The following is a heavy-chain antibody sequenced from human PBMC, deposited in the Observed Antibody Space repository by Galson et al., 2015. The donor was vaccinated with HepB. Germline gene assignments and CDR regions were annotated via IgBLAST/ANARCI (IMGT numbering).Heavy chain of an antibody. CDR2: INQGASEK. Sequence: LRLSCAASEFSFSNYWMTWVRQAPGKGPEWVANINQGASEKYYVDSVKGRFTISRDNAENSLYLQMNSLRAEDTAVYYCTTEGRYRSSDGIFEYWGQGALVTVSS. CDR3: TTEGRYRSSDGIFEY. J-gene: IGHJ4*02. CDR1: EFSFSNYW. V-gene: IGHV3-7*03. D-gene: IGHD3-16*02.